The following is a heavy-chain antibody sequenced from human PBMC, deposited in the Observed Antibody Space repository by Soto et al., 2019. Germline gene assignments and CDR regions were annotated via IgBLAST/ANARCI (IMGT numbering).Heavy chain of an antibody. CDR2: ISYDGSNK. Sequence: GGSLRLSCAASGFTFSSYGMHWVRQAPGKGLEWVAVISYDGSNKYYADSVKGRFTISRDNSKNTLYLQMNSLRAEDTAVYYCAKDIDQQWLVHYYYYGMDVWGQGTTVTVSS. V-gene: IGHV3-30*18. D-gene: IGHD6-19*01. CDR1: GFTFSSYG. J-gene: IGHJ6*02. CDR3: AKDIDQQWLVHYYYYGMDV.